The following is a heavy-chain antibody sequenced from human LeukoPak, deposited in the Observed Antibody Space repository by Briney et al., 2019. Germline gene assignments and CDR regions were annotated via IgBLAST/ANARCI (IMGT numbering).Heavy chain of an antibody. V-gene: IGHV4-59*01. D-gene: IGHD2-21*02. Sequence: SETLCLSCAASGGTFSSYYWSWIRQPPGKGLEWIGYIYYSGSTNYNPSLKSRVTISVDTSKNQFSLKLSSVTAADTAVYYCARDKRGGRLHAFDIWGQGTMVTVSS. CDR1: GGTFSSYY. CDR3: ARDKRGGRLHAFDI. CDR2: IYYSGST. J-gene: IGHJ3*02.